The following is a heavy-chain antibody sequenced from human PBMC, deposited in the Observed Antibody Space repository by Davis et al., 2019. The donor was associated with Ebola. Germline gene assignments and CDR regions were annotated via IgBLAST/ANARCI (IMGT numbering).Heavy chain of an antibody. CDR2: IKSDGSST. V-gene: IGHV3-74*01. CDR1: GFTFSSYW. CDR3: ARGRGDY. J-gene: IGHJ4*02. Sequence: GESLKISCAASGFTFSSYWMHWVRQGPGKGLVWVSGIKSDGSSTRYADSVKGRFTISRDNAKNTLSLQMNSLRAEDTAVYYCARGRGDYWGQGTLVTVSS. D-gene: IGHD3-10*01.